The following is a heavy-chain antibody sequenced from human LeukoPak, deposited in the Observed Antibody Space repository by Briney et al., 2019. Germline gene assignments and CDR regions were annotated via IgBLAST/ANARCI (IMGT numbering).Heavy chain of an antibody. J-gene: IGHJ4*02. V-gene: IGHV3-21*01. D-gene: IGHD2-2*01. Sequence: GGSLRLSCAASGFTFSSYAMSWVRQAPGKGLEWVSSISTGSSYIYYADSVKGRFTISRDNAKNSPYLQMNSLRAEDTAVYYCARDFVVFPIWGQGTLVTVSS. CDR2: ISTGSSYI. CDR1: GFTFSSYA. CDR3: ARDFVVFPI.